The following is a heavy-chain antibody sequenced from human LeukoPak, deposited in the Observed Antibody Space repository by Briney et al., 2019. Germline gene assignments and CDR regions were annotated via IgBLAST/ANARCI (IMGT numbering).Heavy chain of an antibody. CDR2: IYTSGST. D-gene: IGHD2-2*01. V-gene: IGHV4-4*07. Sequence: SETLSLTCTVSGGSISSYYWSWIRQPAGKGLEWIGRIYTSGSTNYNPSLKSRVTISVDKSKNQFSLKLSSVAAADTAVYYCARDLYCSSTSCRANNWFDPWGQGTLVTVSP. CDR1: GGSISSYY. J-gene: IGHJ5*02. CDR3: ARDLYCSSTSCRANNWFDP.